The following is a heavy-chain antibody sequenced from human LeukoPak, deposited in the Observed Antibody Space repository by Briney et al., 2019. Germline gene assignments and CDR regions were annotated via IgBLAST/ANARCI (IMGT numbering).Heavy chain of an antibody. D-gene: IGHD4-17*01. CDR3: ARTPPSPYGDSSYFQH. CDR1: GGSLSSGDYY. J-gene: IGHJ1*01. V-gene: IGHV4-30-4*01. CDR2: IYYSGST. Sequence: SETLSLTCTVSGGSLSSGDYYWSWIRQPPGTGLEWIGYIYYSGSTYYNPSLKSRVTISVDTSKNQFSLKLSSVTAADTAVYYCARTPPSPYGDSSYFQHWGQGTLVTVSS.